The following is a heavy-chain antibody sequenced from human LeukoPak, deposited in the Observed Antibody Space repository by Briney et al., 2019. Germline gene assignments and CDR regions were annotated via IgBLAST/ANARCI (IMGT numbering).Heavy chain of an antibody. V-gene: IGHV1-2*02. CDR1: GYTFTGYY. CDR2: INPNSGGT. D-gene: IGHD2-15*01. J-gene: IGHJ4*02. Sequence: ASMKVSCKASGYTFTGYYMHWVRRAPGQGLEWMGWINPNSGGTNYAQKFQGRVTMTRDTSISTAYMELSRLRSDDTAVYYCARYCSGGSCYFDYWGQGTLVTVSS. CDR3: ARYCSGGSCYFDY.